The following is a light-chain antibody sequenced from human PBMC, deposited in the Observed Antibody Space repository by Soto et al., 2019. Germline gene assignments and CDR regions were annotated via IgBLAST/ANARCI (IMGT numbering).Light chain of an antibody. Sequence: DIQITQSPSSLSASVGYRVTITCRASQSISSYLNWYQQKPGKAPKLLIYAASSLQSGVPSRFSGSGSGTDFTLTISSLQPEDFATYYCQQSYSTPITFGQGTQLEIK. CDR3: QQSYSTPIT. CDR1: QSISSY. V-gene: IGKV1-39*01. J-gene: IGKJ5*01. CDR2: AAS.